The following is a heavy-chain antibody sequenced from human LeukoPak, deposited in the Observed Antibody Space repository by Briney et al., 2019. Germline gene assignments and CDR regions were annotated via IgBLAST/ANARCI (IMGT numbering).Heavy chain of an antibody. J-gene: IGHJ4*02. V-gene: IGHV3-23*01. D-gene: IGHD3-9*01. CDR3: AKWGDYDVLTGYYVSDY. CDR2: ISGSGGST. CDR1: GFTFSSYA. Sequence: GGSLRLSCAASGFTFSSYAMSWVRQAPGKGLEWVSAISGSGGSTYYADSVKGRFTISRDNSKNTVFLQMHSLRAEDTAVYYCAKWGDYDVLTGYYVSDYWGQGTLVSVCS.